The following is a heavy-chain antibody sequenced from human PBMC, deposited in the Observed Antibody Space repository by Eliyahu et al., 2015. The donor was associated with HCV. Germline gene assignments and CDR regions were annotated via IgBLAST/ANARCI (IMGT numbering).Heavy chain of an antibody. J-gene: IGHJ5*02. CDR1: GGSISSSSFY. Sequence: HLQLQESGPGLXKPSETLSXTCXVSGGSISSSSFYWGWIRQPPGKGLEWIGNIHYSGSTYYNPSLKSRVTISVDTSRRQFSLKLSSVTAADTAVYYCARLITIFGVAPNWFDPWGQGTLVTVSS. V-gene: IGHV4-39*01. CDR3: ARLITIFGVAPNWFDP. D-gene: IGHD3-3*01. CDR2: IHYSGST.